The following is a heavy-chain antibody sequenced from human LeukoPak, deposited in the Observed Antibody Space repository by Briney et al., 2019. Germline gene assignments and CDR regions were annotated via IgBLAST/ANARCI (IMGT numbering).Heavy chain of an antibody. D-gene: IGHD6-13*01. V-gene: IGHV1-2*02. CDR1: GYTFTGYY. Sequence: ASVKVSCKASGYTFTGYYMYWVRRHPGQGLEWMGWINPNSGGTNYAQKFQGRVTMTRDTSISTAYMELSRLRSDDTAVYYCGSSSSSWYTFDYWGQGTLVTVSS. CDR2: INPNSGGT. J-gene: IGHJ4*02. CDR3: GSSSSSWYTFDY.